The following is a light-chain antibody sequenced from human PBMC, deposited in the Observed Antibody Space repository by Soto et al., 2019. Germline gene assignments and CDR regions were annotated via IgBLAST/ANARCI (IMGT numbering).Light chain of an antibody. CDR2: EVS. CDR1: SSDVDSYNR. Sequence: QSALTQPPSVSGSPGQSVTISCTGTSSDVDSYNRVSWYQQPPGTAPKLMIYEVSNRPSGVLDRFSGSKFGSTASLTFFGLQAEDEADYYCSSYTSSIPYVFGTGTKVTVL. V-gene: IGLV2-18*02. J-gene: IGLJ1*01. CDR3: SSYTSSIPYV.